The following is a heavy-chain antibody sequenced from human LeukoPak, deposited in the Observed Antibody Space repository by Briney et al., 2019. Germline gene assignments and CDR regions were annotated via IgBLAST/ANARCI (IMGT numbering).Heavy chain of an antibody. J-gene: IGHJ5*02. V-gene: IGHV3-53*01. CDR2: IYSGVST. CDR1: GFTFSSYS. D-gene: IGHD4-17*01. Sequence: GGTLRLSCAASGFTFSSYSMHWVRQAPGKGLEWVSVIYSGVSTYHADSVKGRFTISRDNSKNTLYLQMNSLRAEDTAVYYCARTVGYGDYHWFDPWGQGTLVTVSS. CDR3: ARTVGYGDYHWFDP.